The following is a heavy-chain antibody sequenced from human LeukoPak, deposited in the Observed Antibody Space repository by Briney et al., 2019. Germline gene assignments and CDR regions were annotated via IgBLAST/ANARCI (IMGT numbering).Heavy chain of an antibody. CDR3: TRGRPHGNDY. CDR1: GFTFSSYW. CDR2: IASDGSST. J-gene: IGHJ4*02. Sequence: GGSLRLSCAASGFTFSSYWMNWVRQAPGKGLVWVSRIASDGSSTTYADSVRGRFSISRDNAKNTLYLQMNSLRVEDTAVYYCTRGRPHGNDYWGQGTLVTVSS. D-gene: IGHD4-23*01. V-gene: IGHV3-74*01.